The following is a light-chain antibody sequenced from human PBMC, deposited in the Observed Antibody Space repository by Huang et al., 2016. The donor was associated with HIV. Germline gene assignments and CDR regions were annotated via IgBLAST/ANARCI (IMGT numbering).Light chain of an antibody. CDR2: GAS. Sequence: EIVLPQSPGTLSLSPGERATLSCRASQSVSSSYLAWYQQKPGQAPRLLIYGASSRATGIPDRFSGSGSGTDFTLTITRLEPEDFAVYYCQQFGMSPWTFGQGTKVDIK. J-gene: IGKJ1*01. V-gene: IGKV3-20*01. CDR3: QQFGMSPWT. CDR1: QSVSSSY.